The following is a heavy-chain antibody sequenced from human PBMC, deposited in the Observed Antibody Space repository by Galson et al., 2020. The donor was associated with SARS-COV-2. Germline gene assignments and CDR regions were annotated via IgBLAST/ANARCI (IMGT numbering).Heavy chain of an antibody. D-gene: IGHD6-13*01. CDR1: GYTFNDYY. CDR3: ARDLGPGIAAVGDY. Sequence: ASVKVSCKTSGYTFNDYYLHWVRQAPGQGLEWMGWINPNTGGTDQAQKFQGRVSMTRDTSIRTAYMEVNRLRSDDTAVYYCARDLGPGIAAVGDYWGQGTLITVSS. V-gene: IGHV1-2*02. CDR2: INPNTGGT. J-gene: IGHJ4*02.